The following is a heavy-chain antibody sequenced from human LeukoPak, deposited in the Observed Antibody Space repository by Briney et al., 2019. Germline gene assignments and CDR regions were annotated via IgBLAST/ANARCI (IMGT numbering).Heavy chain of an antibody. Sequence: SETLSLTCTVSGDSISSGGYFWSWIRQPPGKGLEWIGYISHYENAYYNPSLSSRVTISVDTSKNQFSLKLSSVTAADTAVYYCATGLVVVPADYYYYYGMDVWGQGTTITVSS. D-gene: IGHD2-2*01. CDR1: GDSISSGGYF. J-gene: IGHJ6*02. CDR3: ATGLVVVPADYYYYYGMDV. CDR2: ISHYENA. V-gene: IGHV4-30-2*01.